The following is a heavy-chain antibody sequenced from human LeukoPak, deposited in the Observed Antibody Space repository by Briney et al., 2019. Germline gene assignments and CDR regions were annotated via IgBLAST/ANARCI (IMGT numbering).Heavy chain of an antibody. V-gene: IGHV3-21*06. D-gene: IGHD3-9*01. CDR1: GFTISAYN. CDR3: ARGTDWSPLDFDF. Sequence: GGSLRLSCVASGFTISAYNIHWVRQAPGEPLEWVSTISSTRDNYKYYGDSVRGRFTISRDNAKNSVYLQMNSLTVADTAVYFCARGTDWSPLDFDFWGRGTQVTVSS. J-gene: IGHJ4*02. CDR2: ISSTRDNYK.